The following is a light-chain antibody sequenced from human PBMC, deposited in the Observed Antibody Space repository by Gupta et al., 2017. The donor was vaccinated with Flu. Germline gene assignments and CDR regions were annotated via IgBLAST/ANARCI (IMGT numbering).Light chain of an antibody. CDR1: QSITSN. J-gene: IGKJ4*01. Sequence: GERVTLSCRASQSITSNLAWYQQKPGQAPRLLIYGASTRTTGIPARFSGSGSGTEFTLTISSLQSEDFAVYYCQKYDTWPLTFGGGTKVEIK. CDR2: GAS. V-gene: IGKV3-15*01. CDR3: QKYDTWPLT.